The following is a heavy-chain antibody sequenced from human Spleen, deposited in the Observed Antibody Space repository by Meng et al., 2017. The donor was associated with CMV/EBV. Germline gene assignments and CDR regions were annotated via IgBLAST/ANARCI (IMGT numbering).Heavy chain of an antibody. CDR2: INPSGGST. D-gene: IGHD2-2*01. V-gene: IGHV1-46*01. CDR3: ARDLLCSSTSCYGGNWSDP. CDR1: GYTFTNYY. J-gene: IGHJ5*02. Sequence: ASVKVSCKASGYTFTNYYMHWVRQAPGQGLEWMGIINPSGGSTSYAQKFQGRVTMTRDTSTSTVYMELSSLRSEDTAVYYCARDLLCSSTSCYGGNWSDPWGQGTLVTVSS.